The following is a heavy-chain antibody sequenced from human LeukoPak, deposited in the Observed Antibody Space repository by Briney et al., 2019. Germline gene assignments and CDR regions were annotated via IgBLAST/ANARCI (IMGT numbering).Heavy chain of an antibody. Sequence: ASVKVSCKASGYTFTSYYMYWVRHPPAQGLEWVGIINLSWSSTSYAQKFQGRGTMTRDTSTSTDYMELSSPRSEDTAVYYCAREDYDSSGYPNLGYYFDYWGQGTLVTVSS. CDR2: INLSWSST. CDR3: AREDYDSSGYPNLGYYFDY. D-gene: IGHD3-22*01. CDR1: GYTFTSYY. V-gene: IGHV1-46*03. J-gene: IGHJ4*02.